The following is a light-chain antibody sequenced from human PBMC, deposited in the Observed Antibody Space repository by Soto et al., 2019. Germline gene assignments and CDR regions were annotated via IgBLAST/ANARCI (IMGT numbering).Light chain of an antibody. CDR2: AVN. V-gene: IGLV2-11*01. CDR1: SSDVGGYNY. Sequence: QSALTQPRSVSGSPGQSVTISCTGTSSDVGGYNYVSWYQQHPGKAPKLMIYAVNKRPSGVPDRFSGSKSGNTASLTISGLQAEDAADYYCCSYAGSYTFVFGTGTKLTVL. CDR3: CSYAGSYTFV. J-gene: IGLJ1*01.